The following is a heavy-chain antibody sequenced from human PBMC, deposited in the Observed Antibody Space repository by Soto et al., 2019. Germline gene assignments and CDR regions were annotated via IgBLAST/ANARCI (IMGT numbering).Heavy chain of an antibody. J-gene: IGHJ3*02. CDR2: VSSNGGST. CDR3: VKDRSRGDYADDAFDI. V-gene: IGHV3-64D*06. CDR1: GFTFSSYA. D-gene: IGHD4-17*01. Sequence: PGGSLRLSCSASGFTFSSYAMHWVRQAPGKGLEYVSAVSSNGGSTYYADSVKGRFTISRDNSKNTLYLQMSSLRAEDTAVYYCVKDRSRGDYADDAFDIWGQGTMVTVSS.